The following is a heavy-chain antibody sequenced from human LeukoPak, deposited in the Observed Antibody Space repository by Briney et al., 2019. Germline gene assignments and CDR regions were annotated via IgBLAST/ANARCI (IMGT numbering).Heavy chain of an antibody. CDR2: IKSDGSST. CDR1: GFTFSSYW. V-gene: IGHV3-74*01. D-gene: IGHD3-3*01. Sequence: GGSLRLSSAASGFTFSSYWMHWVGQAPGKGLVWVSSIKSDGSSTSYADSVKGRFTISRDNAKNTLYLKMNSLRDEDTAVYYCARESGYYGLGFDPWGQGTLVTVSS. J-gene: IGHJ5*02. CDR3: ARESGYYGLGFDP.